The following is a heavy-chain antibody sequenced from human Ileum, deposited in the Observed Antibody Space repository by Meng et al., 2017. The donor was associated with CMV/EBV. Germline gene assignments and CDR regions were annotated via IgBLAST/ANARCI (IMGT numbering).Heavy chain of an antibody. V-gene: IGHV1-18*04. J-gene: IGHJ4*02. Sequence: ASVKVSCKASGYTFEHFGFAWVRQVPGQGLEWMGWIGAYNGNTNYAPKFQGRVTMTTDTRTATAYMELRSLRSDDTAFYYCARDLDSGRVSSDLILVPPSTRLFDYWGQGTLVNVAS. D-gene: IGHD2/OR15-2a*01. CDR2: IGAYNGNT. CDR1: GYTFEHFG. CDR3: ARDLDSGRVSSDLILVPPSTRLFDY.